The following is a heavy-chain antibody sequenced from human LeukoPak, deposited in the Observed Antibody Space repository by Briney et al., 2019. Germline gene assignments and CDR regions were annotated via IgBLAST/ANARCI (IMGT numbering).Heavy chain of an antibody. Sequence: GGSLRLSCAASGFTFSSYSMNWVRQAPGKGLEWVSYISSSSSTIYYADSVKGRFTISRDNAKNTVYLQVNRLRVEDTAVYYCASKGGYSGYEGFDYWGQGTLVTVSS. D-gene: IGHD5-12*01. J-gene: IGHJ4*02. CDR1: GFTFSSYS. V-gene: IGHV3-48*04. CDR3: ASKGGYSGYEGFDY. CDR2: ISSSSSTI.